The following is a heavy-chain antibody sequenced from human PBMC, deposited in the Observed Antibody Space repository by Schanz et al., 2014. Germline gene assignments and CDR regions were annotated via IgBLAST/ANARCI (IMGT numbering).Heavy chain of an antibody. CDR2: ISYSGST. D-gene: IGHD4-17*01. CDR3: ARDRGHGDLPGDI. Sequence: QVQLQESGPGLVKPSQTLSLTCTVSGDSISSGGYYWSWIRQHPGKGLELIGFISYSGSTYYNPSLKSRVTISVDTSKNQFSLNLSSATAADTAVYYCARDRGHGDLPGDIWGQGTMVTVSS. J-gene: IGHJ3*02. CDR1: GDSISSGGYY. V-gene: IGHV4-31*03.